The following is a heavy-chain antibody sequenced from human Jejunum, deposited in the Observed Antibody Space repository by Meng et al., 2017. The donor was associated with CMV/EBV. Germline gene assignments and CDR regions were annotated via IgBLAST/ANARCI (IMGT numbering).Heavy chain of an antibody. V-gene: IGHV3-23*03. J-gene: IGHJ4*02. CDR3: AREEGYTRPHYFDY. CDR1: GFTFSTYG. D-gene: IGHD6-13*01. Sequence: SGFTFSTYGMTWVRQAPGKGLEWVALINGDGGSTDYADSVKGRFTISRDNSKNTLYLQMNSLRAEDTAVYYCAREEGYTRPHYFDYWGQGTLVTVSS. CDR2: INGDGGST.